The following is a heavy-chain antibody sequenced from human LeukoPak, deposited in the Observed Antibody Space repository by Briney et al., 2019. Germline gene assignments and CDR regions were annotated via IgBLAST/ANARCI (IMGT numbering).Heavy chain of an antibody. CDR1: GFTFSSYW. Sequence: GGSLRLSCAASGFTFSSYWMSWVRQAPGKGLEWVANIKQDGSEKYYVDSVKGRFTISRDNAKNSLYLQMNSLRTEDTALYYCAKDAGQDSGSHGYWYFDLWGRGTLVTVSS. D-gene: IGHD1-26*01. CDR3: AKDAGQDSGSHGYWYFDL. CDR2: IKQDGSEK. V-gene: IGHV3-7*03. J-gene: IGHJ2*01.